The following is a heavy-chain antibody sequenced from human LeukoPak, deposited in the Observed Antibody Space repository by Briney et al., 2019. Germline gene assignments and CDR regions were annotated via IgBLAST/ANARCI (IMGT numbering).Heavy chain of an antibody. V-gene: IGHV3-7*04. CDR3: ARTIREQWLTIDY. J-gene: IGHJ4*02. CDR1: GFTFSNYW. Sequence: GWSLRLSCAASGFTFSNYWIKWARRSPGKGLVWVANIKQDGSAKYYVDSVKGRFTISRDNAKNSLYLQMNSLGAEDTAVYYCARTIREQWLTIDYWGQGTLVTFSS. CDR2: IKQDGSAK. D-gene: IGHD6-19*01.